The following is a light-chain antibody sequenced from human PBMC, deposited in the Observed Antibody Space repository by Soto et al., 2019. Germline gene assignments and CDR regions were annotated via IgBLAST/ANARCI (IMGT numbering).Light chain of an antibody. CDR3: QVRTEWPPFMYS. CDR1: QSVDTF. CDR2: DTS. J-gene: IGKJ2*01. V-gene: IGKV3-11*01. Sequence: EIVLTQSQATLSLSPGERATLSCRASQSVDTFLAWYQQKPGRTPRLLIYDTSNRATGIPPRFSGSGSGTDFTLTISRLEPEDFAVYYCQVRTEWPPFMYSFGQGTKLEVK.